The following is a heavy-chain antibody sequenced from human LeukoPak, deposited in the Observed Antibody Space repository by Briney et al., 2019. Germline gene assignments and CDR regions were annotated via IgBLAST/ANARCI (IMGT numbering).Heavy chain of an antibody. CDR1: GYTFTSYS. D-gene: IGHD6-19*01. CDR2: INPSGGRT. CDR3: AKCRVSSSGSADH. V-gene: IGHV1-46*01. Sequence: ASVKVSCKASGYTFTSYSMHWVRQAPGLGLEWMGNINPSGGRTTYAQKFQGRVIMTSDTSTSTVYMELTNLRSEDTAVYYCAKCRVSSSGSADHWGQGTLITVSS. J-gene: IGHJ5*02.